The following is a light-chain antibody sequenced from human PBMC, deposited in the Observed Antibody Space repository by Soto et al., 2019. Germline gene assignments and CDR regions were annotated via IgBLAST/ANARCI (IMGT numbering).Light chain of an antibody. CDR3: LQNNNYPLT. J-gene: IGKJ4*02. CDR2: AAS. Sequence: AIQMTQSQSSPSAPVGDRVTVTCRASQDIRSDVGWYQQKPGQAPKVLMYAASRLHSGVPSRFSCSGSGTNFVLTISSLQPEDVATYYCLQNNNYPLTFGGGTKV. V-gene: IGKV1-6*01. CDR1: QDIRSD.